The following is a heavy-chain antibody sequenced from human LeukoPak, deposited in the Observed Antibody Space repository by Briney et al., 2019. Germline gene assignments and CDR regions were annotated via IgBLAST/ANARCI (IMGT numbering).Heavy chain of an antibody. CDR1: GGSISSYY. CDR3: ARHMGLGYSYGYPYFDY. V-gene: IGHV4-59*08. D-gene: IGHD5-18*01. Sequence: SGTLSLTCTVSGGSISSYYWSWIRQPPGKGLEWIGYTYYSGSTNYNPSLKSRVTISVDTSKNQFSLKLSSVTAADTAVYYCARHMGLGYSYGYPYFDYWGQGTLVTVSS. J-gene: IGHJ4*02. CDR2: TYYSGST.